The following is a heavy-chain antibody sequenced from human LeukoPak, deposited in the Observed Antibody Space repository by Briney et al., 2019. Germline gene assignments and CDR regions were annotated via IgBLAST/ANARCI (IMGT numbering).Heavy chain of an antibody. J-gene: IGHJ2*01. V-gene: IGHV3-48*01. CDR1: GFTFSSYS. CDR2: ISSSSSSM. D-gene: IGHD1-26*01. CDR3: AKDRTVGASYWYFDL. Sequence: GGSLRLSCAASGFTFSSYSMNWVRQAPRKGLEWVSYISSSSSSMYYADSVKGRFTISRDSSENTLFLHMNTLRAEDTAIYYCAKDRTVGASYWYFDLWGRGTLVTVTS.